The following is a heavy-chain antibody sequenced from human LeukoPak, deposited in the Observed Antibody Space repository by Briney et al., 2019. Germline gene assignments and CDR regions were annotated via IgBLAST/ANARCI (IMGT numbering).Heavy chain of an antibody. J-gene: IGHJ4*02. CDR3: ARQGFTGAWSYWLDY. CDR2: VDYTGST. V-gene: IGHV4-59*08. D-gene: IGHD6-19*01. Sequence: NPSETLSLTCTVSAGSISTYYWSWIRQSPGKGLEWIGYVDYTGSTIYNPSVKSRVTISVDRSRNQFFLRLKSVTAADTAVYYCARQGFTGAWSYWLDYWGQGSLVTVS. CDR1: AGSISTYY.